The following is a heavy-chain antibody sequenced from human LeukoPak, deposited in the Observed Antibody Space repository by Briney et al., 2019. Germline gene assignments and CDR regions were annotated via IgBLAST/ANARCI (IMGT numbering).Heavy chain of an antibody. Sequence: SETLSLTCTVSGGSISSYYWSWIRQPPGKGLEWIGYIYYSGSTNYNPSLKSRVTISVDTSKNQFSLKLSSVTAADTAVYYCARPFRGSYDWFDPWGQGILVTVSS. J-gene: IGHJ5*02. CDR1: GGSISSYY. D-gene: IGHD1-26*01. CDR2: IYYSGST. CDR3: ARPFRGSYDWFDP. V-gene: IGHV4-59*08.